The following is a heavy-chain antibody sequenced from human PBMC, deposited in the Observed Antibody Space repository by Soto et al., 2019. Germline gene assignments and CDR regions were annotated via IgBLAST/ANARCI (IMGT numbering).Heavy chain of an antibody. CDR2: INPNSGGT. V-gene: IGHV1-2*04. CDR1: GYTFTGYY. Sequence: ASVKVSCKASGYTFTGYYMHWVRQAPGQGLEWMGWINPNSGGTNYAQRFQGWVTMTRDTSINTAYMELSRLRSDDTAVYYCARDHRGYSYGSRYYYGMDVWGQGTTVTVSS. CDR3: ARDHRGYSYGSRYYYGMDV. D-gene: IGHD5-18*01. J-gene: IGHJ6*02.